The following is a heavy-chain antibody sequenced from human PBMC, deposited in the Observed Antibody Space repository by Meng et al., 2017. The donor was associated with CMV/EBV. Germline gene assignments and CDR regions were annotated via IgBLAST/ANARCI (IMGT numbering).Heavy chain of an antibody. CDR1: GFTFSSYA. CDR3: ARGFGGYYDFWSGYYTGYGMDV. J-gene: IGHJ6*02. D-gene: IGHD3-3*01. CDR2: IKQDGSEK. Sequence: GGSLRLSCAASGFTFSSYAMHWVRQAPGKGLEWVANIKQDGSEKYYVDSVKGRFTISRDNAKNSLYLQMNSLRAEDTAVYYCARGFGGYYDFWSGYYTGYGMDVWGQGTTVTVSS. V-gene: IGHV3-7*01.